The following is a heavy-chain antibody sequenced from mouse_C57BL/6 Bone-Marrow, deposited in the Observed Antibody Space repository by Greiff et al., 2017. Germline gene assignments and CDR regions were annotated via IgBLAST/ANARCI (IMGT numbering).Heavy chain of an antibody. Sequence: VQLQQPGAELVKPGASVKLSCKASGYTFTSYWMHWVKQRPGQGLEWIGMIHPNSGSTNYNEKFKSKATLTVDKSSSTAYMQLSSLTSEDSAVYYCALYYGSSLYWYFDVWGTGTTVTVSS. CDR1: GYTFTSYW. CDR2: IHPNSGST. J-gene: IGHJ1*03. CDR3: ALYYGSSLYWYFDV. D-gene: IGHD1-1*01. V-gene: IGHV1-64*01.